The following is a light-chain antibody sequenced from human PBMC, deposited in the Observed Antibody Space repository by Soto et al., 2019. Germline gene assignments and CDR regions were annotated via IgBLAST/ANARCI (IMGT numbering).Light chain of an antibody. CDR3: QAWDSGTVV. J-gene: IGLJ2*01. V-gene: IGLV3-1*01. CDR2: EDT. Sequence: SYELTQPPSVSVSPGQTANITCSGNTLGSKFVFWYQQKAGQSPMVVIYEDTKRPSGIPERFSGSNSGNTATLTISGTQAMDEADFHCQAWDSGTVVFGGGTKVTVL. CDR1: TLGSKF.